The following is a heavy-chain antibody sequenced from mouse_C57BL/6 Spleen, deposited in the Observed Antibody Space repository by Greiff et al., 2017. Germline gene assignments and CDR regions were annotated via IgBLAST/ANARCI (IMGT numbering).Heavy chain of an antibody. V-gene: IGHV5-4*01. D-gene: IGHD1-1*01. Sequence: EVQLVESGGGLVKPGGSLKLSCAASGFTFSSYAMSWVRQTPDKRLEWVATISDGGSYTCYPDNVKGRFTISRDNAKNNLYLQMSHLKSEDTAMYYCARGEGVVALPAMDYWGQGTSVTVSS. CDR2: ISDGGSYT. CDR3: ARGEGVVALPAMDY. J-gene: IGHJ4*01. CDR1: GFTFSSYA.